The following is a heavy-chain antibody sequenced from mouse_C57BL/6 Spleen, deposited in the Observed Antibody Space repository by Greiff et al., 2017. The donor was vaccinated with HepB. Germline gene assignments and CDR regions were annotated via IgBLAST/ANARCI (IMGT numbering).Heavy chain of an antibody. CDR2: INPNNGGT. CDR1: GYTFTDYY. J-gene: IGHJ2*01. V-gene: IGHV1-26*01. D-gene: IGHD2-4*01. Sequence: EVQLQQSGPELVKPGASVKISCKASGYTFTDYYMNWVKQSHGKSLEWIGDINPNNGGTSYNQKFKGKATLTVDKSSSTAYMELRSLTSEDSAVYYCARFLLGDYDRFSDYWGQGTTLTVSS. CDR3: ARFLLGDYDRFSDY.